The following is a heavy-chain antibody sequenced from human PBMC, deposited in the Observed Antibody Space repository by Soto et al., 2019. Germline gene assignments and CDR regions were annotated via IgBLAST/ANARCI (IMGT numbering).Heavy chain of an antibody. Sequence: GGSLRLSCAASGFTFSSYAMSWVRQAPGKGLEWVSAISGSGGSTYYADSVKGRFTISRDNSKNTLYLQMNSLRAEDTAVYYCAREPSGWYYYYYGMDVWGQGTTVTVSS. CDR1: GFTFSSYA. J-gene: IGHJ6*02. D-gene: IGHD6-19*01. CDR2: ISGSGGST. V-gene: IGHV3-23*01. CDR3: AREPSGWYYYYYGMDV.